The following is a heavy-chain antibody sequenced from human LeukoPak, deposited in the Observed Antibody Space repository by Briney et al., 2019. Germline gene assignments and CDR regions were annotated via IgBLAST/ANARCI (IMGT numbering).Heavy chain of an antibody. CDR3: ARGKAFDI. CDR1: GFTFSNYW. J-gene: IGHJ3*02. V-gene: IGHV3-7*01. CDR2: IKQDESEK. Sequence: PGGSLRLSCVASGFTFSNYWMSWVRQVPGKGLEWVANIKQDESEKYYVDSVKGRFTISRDNAKNSLYLQLNSLRAEDTAVYYCARGKAFDIWGQGTMVTVSS.